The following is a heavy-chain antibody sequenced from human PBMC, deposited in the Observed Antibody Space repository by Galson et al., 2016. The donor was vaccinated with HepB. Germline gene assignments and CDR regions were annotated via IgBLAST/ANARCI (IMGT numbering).Heavy chain of an antibody. CDR3: ARSQWGTYYKRGGFLDY. D-gene: IGHD3-10*01. V-gene: IGHV4-59*01. CDR2: IYDSASGNT. Sequence: SETLSLTCSVSGGSLKFYYWNWIRQSPGKGLEWIGYIYDSASGNTNYNPSLRSRATISADTSKNQFSLKLSSVTAADTAVYFCARSQWGTYYKRGGFLDYWGQGALVTVSS. J-gene: IGHJ4*02. CDR1: GGSLKFYY.